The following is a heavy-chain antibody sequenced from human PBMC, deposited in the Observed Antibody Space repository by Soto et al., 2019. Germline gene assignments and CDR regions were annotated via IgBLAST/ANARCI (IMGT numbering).Heavy chain of an antibody. V-gene: IGHV3-23*01. CDR3: AKVGQIHYQLLYRYYGMDV. D-gene: IGHD2-2*02. Sequence: PGGSLRLSCAASGFTFSSYAMSWVRQAPGKGLEWVSAISGSGGSTYYADSVKGRFTISRDNSKNTLYLQMNSLRAEDTAVYYCAKVGQIHYQLLYRYYGMDVWGQGTTVTVSS. CDR2: ISGSGGST. J-gene: IGHJ6*02. CDR1: GFTFSSYA.